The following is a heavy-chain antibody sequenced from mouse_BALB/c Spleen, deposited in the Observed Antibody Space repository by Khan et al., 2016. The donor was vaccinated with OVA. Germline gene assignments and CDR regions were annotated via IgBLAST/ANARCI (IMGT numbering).Heavy chain of an antibody. J-gene: IGHJ3*01. D-gene: IGHD1-1*01. Sequence: QVRLQQSGAELAKPGASVKMSCRASGYTFTNYWMHWVKQRPGQGLEWIGYINPSTGYTEYNQKFKDKATLTADKSSSTAYMQLSSPTSEDSAVYYCVNHGSSSAWFSYWGQGTLVTVSA. CDR2: INPSTGYT. V-gene: IGHV1-7*01. CDR1: GYTFTNYW. CDR3: VNHGSSSAWFSY.